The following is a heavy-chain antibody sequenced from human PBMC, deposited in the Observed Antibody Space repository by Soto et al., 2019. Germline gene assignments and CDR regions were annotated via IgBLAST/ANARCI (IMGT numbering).Heavy chain of an antibody. D-gene: IGHD6-19*01. CDR2: ISGSGDST. V-gene: IGHV3-23*01. Sequence: PGGSLRLSCAATGFTFSSYAMSWVRQAPGKGLEWVSGISGSGDSTYYADSVKGRFTISRDNSKNTLYLQMNSLRAEDTAVYYCAKGGPGIAVAGTGYFQHSGQGTLVTVSS. CDR3: AKGGPGIAVAGTGYFQH. J-gene: IGHJ1*01. CDR1: GFTFSSYA.